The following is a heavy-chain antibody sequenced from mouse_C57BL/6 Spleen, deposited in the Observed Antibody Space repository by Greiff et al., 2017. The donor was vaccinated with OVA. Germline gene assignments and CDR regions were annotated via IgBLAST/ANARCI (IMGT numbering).Heavy chain of an antibody. CDR1: GYTFTSYG. V-gene: IGHV1-81*01. Sequence: QVQLQQSGAELARPGASVKLSCKASGYTFTSYGISWVQQRTGQGLEWIGEIYPRSGNTYYNETFKGKATLTADKSSSTAYMELRSLTSADSAVYVGARKVSHYYAMDYWGQGTSVTVSS. CDR3: ARKVSHYYAMDY. CDR2: IYPRSGNT. J-gene: IGHJ4*01. D-gene: IGHD2-14*01.